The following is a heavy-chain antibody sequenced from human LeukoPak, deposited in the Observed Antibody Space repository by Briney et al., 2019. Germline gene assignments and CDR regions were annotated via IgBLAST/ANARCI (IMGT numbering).Heavy chain of an antibody. J-gene: IGHJ4*02. CDR3: ARESPYGSGGGYDY. CDR1: GFTFDDYG. Sequence: GGSLRLSCAASGFTFDDYGMSWVRRAPGKGLEWVSGINWNGGSTGYADSVKGRFTISRDNAKNSLYLQMNSLRAEDTALYYWARESPYGSGGGYDYWGQGTLVTVSS. V-gene: IGHV3-20*04. CDR2: INWNGGST. D-gene: IGHD3-10*01.